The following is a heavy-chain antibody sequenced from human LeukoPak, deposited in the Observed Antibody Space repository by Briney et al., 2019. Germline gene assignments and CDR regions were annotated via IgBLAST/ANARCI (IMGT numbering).Heavy chain of an antibody. D-gene: IGHD2-8*01. Sequence: GSLRLSCAASGVTFRNFWMHWVRQVPGKGLVWVSRINTDGTDTDYADSVKGRFTISRDHASNTLYLQMNSLRDEDAAVYYCARGYCTNGVCFYLDYWGQGTLVTVSS. J-gene: IGHJ4*02. V-gene: IGHV3-74*01. CDR3: ARGYCTNGVCFYLDY. CDR1: GVTFRNFW. CDR2: INTDGTDT.